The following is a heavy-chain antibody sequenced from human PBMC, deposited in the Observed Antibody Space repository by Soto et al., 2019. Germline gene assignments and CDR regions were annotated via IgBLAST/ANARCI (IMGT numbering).Heavy chain of an antibody. V-gene: IGHV6-1*01. D-gene: IGHD2-15*01. J-gene: IGHJ6*03. Sequence: SQPLSLTCVISGDSVSSNSAAWNWIRQSPSRGLEWLGRKYYRSKWYNDYAVSVKSRITINPDTSKNQFSLQLNFVTPEDTAVYYCARDEAVVAATPGDYYYYYYMDVWGKGTTVTVSS. CDR3: ARDEAVVAATPGDYYYYYYMDV. CDR1: GDSVSSNSAA. CDR2: KYYRSKWYN.